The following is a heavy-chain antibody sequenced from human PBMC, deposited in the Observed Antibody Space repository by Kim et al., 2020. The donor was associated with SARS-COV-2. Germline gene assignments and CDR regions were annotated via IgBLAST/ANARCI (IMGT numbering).Heavy chain of an antibody. CDR2: IIPILGIA. CDR3: ASGRGYSYEDYYYYGMDV. D-gene: IGHD5-18*01. J-gene: IGHJ6*02. CDR1: GGTFSSYT. Sequence: SVKVSCKASGGTFSSYTISWVRQAPGQGLEWMGRIIPILGIANYAQKFQGRVTITADKSTSTAYMELSSLRSEDTAVYYCASGRGYSYEDYYYYGMDVWGQGTTVTVSS. V-gene: IGHV1-69*02.